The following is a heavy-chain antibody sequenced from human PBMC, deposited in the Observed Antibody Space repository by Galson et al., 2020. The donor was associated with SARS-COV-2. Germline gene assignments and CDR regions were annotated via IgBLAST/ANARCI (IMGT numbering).Heavy chain of an antibody. V-gene: IGHV1-58*01. J-gene: IGHJ4*02. CDR1: GFTFTSSA. CDR3: AAALLRYYYGSGSFKY. Sequence: SVKVSCKASGFTFTSSAVQWVRQARGQRLEWIGWIVVGNGNTNYAQKFQERVTITRDMSTSTAYMELSSLRSEDTAVYYCAAALLRYYYGSGSFKYWGQGTLVTVSS. CDR2: IVVGNGNT. D-gene: IGHD3-10*01.